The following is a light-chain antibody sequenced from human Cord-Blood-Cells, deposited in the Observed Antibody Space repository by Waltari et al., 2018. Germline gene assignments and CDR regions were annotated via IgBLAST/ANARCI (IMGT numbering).Light chain of an antibody. CDR1: SSNIGAGYD. CDR2: GNS. Sequence: QSVLTQPPLVSGAPGQRVTIPCTGSSSNIGAGYDVHWYQQLPGTAPKLLIYGNSNRPSGVPDRFSGSKSGTSASLAITGLQAEDEADYYCQSYDSSLSGWVFGGGTKLTVL. CDR3: QSYDSSLSGWV. V-gene: IGLV1-40*01. J-gene: IGLJ3*02.